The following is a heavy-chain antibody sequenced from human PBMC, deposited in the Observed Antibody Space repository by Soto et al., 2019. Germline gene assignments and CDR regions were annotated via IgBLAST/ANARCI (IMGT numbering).Heavy chain of an antibody. V-gene: IGHV3-7*01. CDR3: AREGVGSYYDDYYGMDV. CDR1: GFTFSSYW. CDR2: IKQDGSEK. Sequence: ESGGGLVQPGGSLRLSCAASGFTFSSYWMSWVRQAPGKGLEWVANIKQDGSEKYYVDSVKGRFTISRDNAKNSLYLQMNSLRAEDTAVYYCAREGVGSYYDDYYGMDVWGQGTTVTVSS. D-gene: IGHD1-26*01. J-gene: IGHJ6*02.